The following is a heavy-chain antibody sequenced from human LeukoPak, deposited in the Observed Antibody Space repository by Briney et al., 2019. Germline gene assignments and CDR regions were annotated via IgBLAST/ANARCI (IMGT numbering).Heavy chain of an antibody. CDR2: ISSSSSTI. J-gene: IGHJ4*02. Sequence: GGSLRLSCAASGFTFSSYSMNWVRQAPGKGLEWVSYISSSSSTIYYADSVKGRFTITRDNVKNSLYLQMNSLRAEDTAVYYCARDREVVVAPRLFDYRGQGTLVTVSS. CDR1: GFTFSSYS. CDR3: ARDREVVVAPRLFDY. V-gene: IGHV3-48*01. D-gene: IGHD2-15*01.